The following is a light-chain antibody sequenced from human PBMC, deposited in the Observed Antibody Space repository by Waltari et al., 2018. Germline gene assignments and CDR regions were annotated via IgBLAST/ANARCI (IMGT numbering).Light chain of an antibody. Sequence: QSALTQPRSVSGSPGQSVTISCTGTSNDVGGYNYVSWYQKHPDKAPKLILYDINKRPSGFPDRFAGSKSGNTASLTISGLQAEDEADYYCCSYVGSNTYWVFGGGTKLTVL. V-gene: IGLV2-11*01. CDR1: SNDVGGYNY. CDR2: DIN. CDR3: CSYVGSNTYWV. J-gene: IGLJ3*02.